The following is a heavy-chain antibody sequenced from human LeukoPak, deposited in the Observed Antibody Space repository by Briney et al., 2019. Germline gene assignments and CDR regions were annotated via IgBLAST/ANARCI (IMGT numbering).Heavy chain of an antibody. CDR2: IDHSGST. CDR3: ARGRTLRY. Sequence: SETLSLTCAVYGGSFSGYYWSWIRQPPGKGLEWIGEIDHSGSTNYNPSLKSRVTISVDTSKNQFSLKLSSVTAADTAVYYCARGRTLRYWGQGTLVTVSS. V-gene: IGHV4-34*01. CDR1: GGSFSGYY. D-gene: IGHD1-14*01. J-gene: IGHJ4*02.